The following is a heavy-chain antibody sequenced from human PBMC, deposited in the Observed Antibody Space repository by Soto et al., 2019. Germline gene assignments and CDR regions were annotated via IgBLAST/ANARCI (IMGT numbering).Heavy chain of an antibody. CDR1: GYTFISYG. V-gene: IGHV1-18*01. D-gene: IGHD3-16*02. Sequence: GASVKVSCKASGYTFISYGIGWVRQAPGQGLEKMGWISAYNGNTNYAQKLQGRVTMTTDTSTSTAYMELRSLRSDYTAVYYCAKDQYIWWSYRETGYAFDISGQGTMVTVSS. CDR3: AKDQYIWWSYRETGYAFDI. J-gene: IGHJ3*02. CDR2: ISAYNGNT.